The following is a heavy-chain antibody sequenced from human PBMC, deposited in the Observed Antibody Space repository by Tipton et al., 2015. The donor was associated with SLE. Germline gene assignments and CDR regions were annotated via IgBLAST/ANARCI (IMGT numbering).Heavy chain of an antibody. CDR3: ARQDFWSAHYDY. CDR2: IYYSGTT. CDR1: DDSMTSHY. Sequence: TLSLTCTVSDDSMTSHYWSWIRQPPGKGLEWIGYIYYSGTTNYNPSLKSRVAMSIDTSKNQFSLKLSSVTTADTAVFYCARQDFWSAHYDYWGQGILVTVAS. D-gene: IGHD3-3*01. J-gene: IGHJ4*02. V-gene: IGHV4-59*11.